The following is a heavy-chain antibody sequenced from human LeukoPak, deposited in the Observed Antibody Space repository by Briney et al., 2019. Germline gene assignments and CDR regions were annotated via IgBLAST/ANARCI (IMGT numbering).Heavy chain of an antibody. CDR3: AKDARSYGWKAFDI. V-gene: IGHV3-30*04. CDR1: GFTFSSYA. J-gene: IGHJ3*02. D-gene: IGHD5-18*01. Sequence: QTGGSLRLSCAASGFTFSSYAMHWVRQAPGKGLGWVAVISYDGSNKYYADSVKGRFTISRDNSKNTLYLQMNSLRAEDTAVYYCAKDARSYGWKAFDIWGQGTMVTVSS. CDR2: ISYDGSNK.